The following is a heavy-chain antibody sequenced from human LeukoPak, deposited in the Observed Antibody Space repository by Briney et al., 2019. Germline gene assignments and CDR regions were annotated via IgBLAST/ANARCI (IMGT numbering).Heavy chain of an antibody. CDR1: GFTFSSYA. Sequence: GGSLRPSCAASGFTFSSYAMHWVRQAPGKGLEWVAVISYDGSNKYYADSVKGRFAISRDNSKNTLYLQMNSLRVEDTAVYYCARGYGGKTGYFDYWGQGTLVTVSS. V-gene: IGHV3-30*09. CDR2: ISYDGSNK. CDR3: ARGYGGKTGYFDY. D-gene: IGHD4-23*01. J-gene: IGHJ4*02.